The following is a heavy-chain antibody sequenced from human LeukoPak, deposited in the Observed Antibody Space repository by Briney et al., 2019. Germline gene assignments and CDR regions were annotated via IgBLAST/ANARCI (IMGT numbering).Heavy chain of an antibody. J-gene: IGHJ6*03. CDR3: ASSYGDYDYYYYMDV. Sequence: ASVKVSCKASGYTFTDYYIHWVRQAPGQGLEWMGWINPNSGGTNYAQKFQGRVTMTRDTSISTAYMELSRLRSDDTAVYYCASSYGDYDYYYYMDVWGKGTTVTISS. D-gene: IGHD4-17*01. CDR1: GYTFTDYY. V-gene: IGHV1-2*02. CDR2: INPNSGGT.